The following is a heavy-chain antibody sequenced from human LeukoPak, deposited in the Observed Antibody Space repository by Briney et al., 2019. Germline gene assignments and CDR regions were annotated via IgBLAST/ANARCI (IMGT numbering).Heavy chain of an antibody. Sequence: ASVKVSCKVSGYTLKELAMHWVRQAPGKGLEWMGGFDPERGETIYAQKLQGRVTMTEDTSTDTAFMELSRLRSEDTAVYCATAVLIKGITNFGVVRRWFDPWGQGTLVTVSS. J-gene: IGHJ5*02. CDR3: ATAVLIKGITNFGVVRRWFDP. CDR1: GYTLKELA. CDR2: FDPERGET. V-gene: IGHV1-24*01. D-gene: IGHD3-3*01.